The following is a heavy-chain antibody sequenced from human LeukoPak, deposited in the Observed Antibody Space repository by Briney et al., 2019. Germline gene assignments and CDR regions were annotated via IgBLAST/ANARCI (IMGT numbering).Heavy chain of an antibody. V-gene: IGHV3-30-3*01. CDR2: ISYDGSNK. J-gene: IGHJ4*02. Sequence: PGGSLRLSCAASGFTFSSYAMHWVRQAPGKGLEWVAVISYDGSNKYYADSVKGRFTISRDNSKNTLYLQMNSLRAEDTAVYYCARDPTVVPAASTNFDYWGQGTLVTVSS. CDR3: ARDPTVVPAASTNFDY. CDR1: GFTFSSYA. D-gene: IGHD2-2*01.